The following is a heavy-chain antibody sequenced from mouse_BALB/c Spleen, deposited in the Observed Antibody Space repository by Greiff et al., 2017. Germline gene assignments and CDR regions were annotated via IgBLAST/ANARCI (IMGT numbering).Heavy chain of an antibody. CDR3: ARRTPIYGNYRGCSDY. D-gene: IGHD2-1*01. V-gene: IGHV1-77*01. CDR2: IYPGSGNT. J-gene: IGHJ2*01. CDR1: GYTFTDYY. Sequence: VQLQQSGAELARPGASVKLSCKASGYTFTDYYINWVKQRTGQGLEWIGEIYPGSGNTYYNEKFKGKATLTADKSSSTAYMQLSSLTSEDSAVYFCARRTPIYGNYRGCSDYWGQGTTLTVSS.